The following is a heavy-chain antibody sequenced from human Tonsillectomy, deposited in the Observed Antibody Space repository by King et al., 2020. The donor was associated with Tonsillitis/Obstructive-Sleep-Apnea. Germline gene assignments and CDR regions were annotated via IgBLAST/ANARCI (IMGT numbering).Heavy chain of an antibody. J-gene: IGHJ3*02. V-gene: IGHV4-34*01. CDR3: ASEMAYGVYAFDI. CDR1: GGSFSGYY. Sequence: VQLRQWGAGLVKPSETLSLTCAVYGGSFSGYYWSWIRQPPGRGLEWIGEIDHSGSTNYNPSLKSRVTISVDTSKNPFSLELSTVTAADTAVYYCASEMAYGVYAFDIWGQGTMVTVSS. D-gene: IGHD4-17*01. CDR2: IDHSGST.